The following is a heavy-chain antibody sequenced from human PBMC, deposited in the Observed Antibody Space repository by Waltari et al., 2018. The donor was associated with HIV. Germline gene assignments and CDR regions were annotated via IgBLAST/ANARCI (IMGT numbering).Heavy chain of an antibody. J-gene: IGHJ4*02. D-gene: IGHD3-9*01. CDR3: ARMGQTDDILTGHHY. Sequence: QLHLQESGPGLVKPSETLSLTCTVSGGSISSSSYYWGWIRQPPEKGLEWIGSIYYRGSTYYTPSLKSRVIISVDTSKNQCSGKLSSVTAADTAVYYCARMGQTDDILTGHHYWGQGTLVTVSS. V-gene: IGHV4-39*01. CDR2: IYYRGST. CDR1: GGSISSSSYY.